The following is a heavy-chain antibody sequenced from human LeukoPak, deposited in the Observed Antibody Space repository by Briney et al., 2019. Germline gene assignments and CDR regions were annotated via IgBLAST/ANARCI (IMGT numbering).Heavy chain of an antibody. D-gene: IGHD3-10*01. CDR1: EFTFSTYS. J-gene: IGHJ6*02. CDR2: ISGSGGST. V-gene: IGHV3-23*01. CDR3: AKVGSGSYSGMDV. Sequence: PGGSLRLSCAASEFTFSTYSMNWVRQAPGKGLEWVSVISGSGGSTYYADSVKGRFTISRDNSKNTLYLQMNSLRAEDTAVYYCAKVGSGSYSGMDVWGQGTTVTVSS.